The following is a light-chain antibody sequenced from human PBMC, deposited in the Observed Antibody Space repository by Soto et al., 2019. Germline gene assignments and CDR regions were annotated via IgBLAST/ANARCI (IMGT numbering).Light chain of an antibody. CDR3: QQYGSSPPTWT. CDR1: QSVSDN. J-gene: IGKJ1*01. Sequence: EIVLTQSPATLSVSPGERVTLSCRASQSVSDNLAWYQQKPGQAPRLLIYGASIRATDIPARFSGSGSGTDFTLTISRLEPEDFAVYYCQQYGSSPPTWTFGQGTKVDIK. V-gene: IGKV3-20*01. CDR2: GAS.